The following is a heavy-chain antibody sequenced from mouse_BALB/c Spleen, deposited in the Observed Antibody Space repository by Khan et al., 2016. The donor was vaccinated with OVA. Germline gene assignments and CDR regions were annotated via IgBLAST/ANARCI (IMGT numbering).Heavy chain of an antibody. CDR3: TRGGYGSPFAY. J-gene: IGHJ3*01. CDR2: INPNNGGT. CDR1: GYTFTSFY. D-gene: IGHD1-1*01. V-gene: IGHV1S81*02. Sequence: VQLKQSGAELVKPAASVKLSCKASGYTFTSFYMYWVKQRPGQGLEWIGEINPNNGGTNVNEKFKSKTTLTVDKSSSTAYMELSSLTSEDSAVYCCTRGGYGSPFAYWGQGTLVTVSA.